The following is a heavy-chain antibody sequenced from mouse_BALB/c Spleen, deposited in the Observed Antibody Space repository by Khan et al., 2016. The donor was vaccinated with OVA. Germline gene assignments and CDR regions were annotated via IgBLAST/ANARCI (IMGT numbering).Heavy chain of an antibody. D-gene: IGHD2-1*01. V-gene: IGHV2-6-5*01. CDR1: GFSLTDYG. Sequence: QVQLKQSGPGLVAPSQSLSITCTVSGFSLTDYGVSWIRQPPGKGLEWLGAIWGGGSTYYNSALKSRLSISKDNSKSQVFLKMNSLQTDDTAMYDCAKHGNYCYFDYWGAGTTVTVSS. J-gene: IGHJ1*01. CDR2: IWGGGST. CDR3: AKHGNYCYFDY.